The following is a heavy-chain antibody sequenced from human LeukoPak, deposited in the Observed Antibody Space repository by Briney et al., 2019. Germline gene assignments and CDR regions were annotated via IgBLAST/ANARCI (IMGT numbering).Heavy chain of an antibody. D-gene: IGHD3-3*01. V-gene: IGHV3-33*06. Sequence: GGSLRLSCAASGFTFSNYGMHWVRQAPGKGLEWVAVIWYDGSNKYFIDSVKGRFTISRDNSKNTLYLQMNSLRAEDTAVYYCAKVSVWSGYYSGMDVWGQGTTVTVSS. CDR1: GFTFSNYG. CDR3: AKVSVWSGYYSGMDV. CDR2: IWYDGSNK. J-gene: IGHJ6*02.